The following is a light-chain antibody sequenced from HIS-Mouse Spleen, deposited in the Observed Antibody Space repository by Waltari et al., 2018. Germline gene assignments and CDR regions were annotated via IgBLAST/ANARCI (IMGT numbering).Light chain of an antibody. CDR3: QSADSSGTYVV. CDR2: QDS. Sequence: SYELTQPPSVSVSPGKTARITCSGDALPTQAAYWYQQKPGQAPVLVIYQDSERPSGIPERFSGSSSGTTVTLTISGVQAEDEADYYCQSADSSGTYVVFGGGTKLTVL. V-gene: IGLV3-25*03. CDR1: ALPTQA. J-gene: IGLJ2*01.